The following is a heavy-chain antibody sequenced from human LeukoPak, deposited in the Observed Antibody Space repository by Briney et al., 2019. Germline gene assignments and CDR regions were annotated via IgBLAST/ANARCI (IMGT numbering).Heavy chain of an antibody. V-gene: IGHV3-7*03. CDR1: GFTFSSYW. D-gene: IGHD1-26*01. Sequence: PGGSLRLFCVASGFTFSSYWMSWVSQAPGEGLEWVDNIKQDGSEKYYVDSVKGRFTISRDNAKNSLYVQMNSLRAEDTAVYYCARGSSNSGSYYNWFDPWGQGTLVTVSS. CDR2: IKQDGSEK. J-gene: IGHJ5*02. CDR3: ARGSSNSGSYYNWFDP.